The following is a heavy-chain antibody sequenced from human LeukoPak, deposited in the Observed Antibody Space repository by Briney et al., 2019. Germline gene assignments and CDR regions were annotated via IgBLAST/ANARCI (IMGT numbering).Heavy chain of an antibody. V-gene: IGHV1-2*02. CDR1: GYTFTGYY. CDR3: ARGLAAALGYFDY. J-gene: IGHJ4*02. Sequence: ASVKVSCKASGYTFTGYYMHWVRQAPGQGPEWMGWINPNSGSTNYAQKFQGRVTMTRDTSISTVYMELSRLRSDDTAVFYCARGLAAALGYFDYWGQGTLVTVSS. D-gene: IGHD2-15*01. CDR2: INPNSGST.